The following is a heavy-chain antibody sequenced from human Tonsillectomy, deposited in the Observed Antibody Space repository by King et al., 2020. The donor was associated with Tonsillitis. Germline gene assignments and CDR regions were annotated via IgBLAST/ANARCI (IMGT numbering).Heavy chain of an antibody. CDR2: IKQDGSEK. J-gene: IGHJ6*03. CDR1: GFTFTTYW. Sequence: VQLVESGGGLVQPGGSLSLSCAASGFTFTTYWMSWVRQTPGKGLEWVANIKQDGSEKYYLDSVKGRFTISRDNANNSLYLQMNSLRAEDTAVYYCARNLYSNYFSYYYYYMDVWGKGTTVTVSS. V-gene: IGHV3-7*01. CDR3: ARNLYSNYFSYYYYYMDV. D-gene: IGHD4-11*01.